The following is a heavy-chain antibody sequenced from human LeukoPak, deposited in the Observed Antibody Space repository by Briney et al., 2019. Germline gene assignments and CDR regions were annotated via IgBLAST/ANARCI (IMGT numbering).Heavy chain of an antibody. V-gene: IGHV3-30-3*01. Sequence: GGSLRLSCAASGFTFSSYAMHWVRQAPGKGLEWVAVISYDGSNKYYADSVKGRFTISRDNSKNTLYLQMNSLRAEDTAVYYCAKDQGSSWGQGTLVTVSS. D-gene: IGHD6-13*01. CDR3: AKDQGSS. J-gene: IGHJ4*02. CDR2: ISYDGSNK. CDR1: GFTFSSYA.